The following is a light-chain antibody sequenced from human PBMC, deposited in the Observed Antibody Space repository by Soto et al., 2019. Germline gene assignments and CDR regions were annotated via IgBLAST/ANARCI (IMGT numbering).Light chain of an antibody. J-gene: IGKJ5*01. CDR2: AAS. V-gene: IGKV1D-12*01. CDR1: HDIVAY. CDR3: QQVYSFPLT. Sequence: DIQVTQSPSSVSASVGDRVTITCRASHDIVAYLAWYQHKPGRAHEVLIRAASTLQSGVPSRFSGSVSGTDFTLTNNSLQYEDFATSYCQQVYSFPLTFGQGARLEI.